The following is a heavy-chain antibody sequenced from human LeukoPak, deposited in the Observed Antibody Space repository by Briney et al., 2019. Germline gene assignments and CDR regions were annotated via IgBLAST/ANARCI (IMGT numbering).Heavy chain of an antibody. Sequence: GGSLRLSCAASGFTFYTYGMHWVRQAPGKGLEYVSGIGPDGGATYYANSVKGRFTISRDNSKDMLYLQMGSLTADDMAVYYCARGAQLTDYWGQGTLVTVSS. D-gene: IGHD6-13*01. V-gene: IGHV3-64*01. J-gene: IGHJ4*02. CDR3: ARGAQLTDY. CDR2: IGPDGGAT. CDR1: GFTFYTYG.